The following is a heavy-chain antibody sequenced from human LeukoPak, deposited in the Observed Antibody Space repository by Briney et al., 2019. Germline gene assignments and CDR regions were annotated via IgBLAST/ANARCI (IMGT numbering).Heavy chain of an antibody. V-gene: IGHV4-4*07. CDR1: GGSISRYY. J-gene: IGHJ4*02. CDR2: IYTSGST. Sequence: SETLSLTCTVSGGSISRYYWNWIRQPAGKGLEWIGRIYTSGSTNYNPSLKSRVTISVDKSKNQFSLKLSSVTAADTAVYYCARGAAAAGTDYWGQGTLVTVSS. D-gene: IGHD6-13*01. CDR3: ARGAAAAGTDY.